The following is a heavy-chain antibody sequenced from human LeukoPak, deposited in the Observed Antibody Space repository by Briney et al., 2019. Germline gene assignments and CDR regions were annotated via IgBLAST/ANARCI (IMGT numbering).Heavy chain of an antibody. J-gene: IGHJ5*02. Sequence: PSETLSLTCTVSGGSISSTFYYWGWIRQPPGKGLEWIGSINYSGSTYYNPSLKSRVTISVDTSKNQFSLKLSSVTAADTAVYSCARGSVRGEFDPWGQGTLVTVSS. V-gene: IGHV4-39*07. D-gene: IGHD3-10*01. CDR1: GGSISSTFYY. CDR2: INYSGST. CDR3: ARGSVRGEFDP.